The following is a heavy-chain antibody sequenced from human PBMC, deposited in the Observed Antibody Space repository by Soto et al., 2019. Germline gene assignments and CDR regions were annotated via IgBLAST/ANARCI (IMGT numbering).Heavy chain of an antibody. J-gene: IGHJ4*02. V-gene: IGHV4-30-2*01. CDR2: IYHSGST. Sequence: QLQLQESGSGLVKPSQTLSLSCAVSGGSIISGRYSWSWIRQTPPKGLEWAGYIYHSGSTYSNPPLKSRVPISGDCTKYQFALQFSFQPAADRGVDVWARVSRDLRFLEWVFFDCRGRGNLVTVSS. CDR1: GGSIISGRYS. CDR3: ARVSRDLRFLEWVFFDC. D-gene: IGHD3-3*01.